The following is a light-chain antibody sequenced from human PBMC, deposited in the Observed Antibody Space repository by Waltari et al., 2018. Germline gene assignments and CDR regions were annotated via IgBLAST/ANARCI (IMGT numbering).Light chain of an antibody. CDR3: QQYGGSPPMYT. CDR1: QDISNY. J-gene: IGKJ2*01. V-gene: IGKV1-33*01. CDR2: DAS. Sequence: DIQMTQSPSSLSASVGDRVTITCQASQDISNYLNWYQQKPGKAPKLLIYDASNLETGVPSRFSGSGSGTDFTLTISRLEPEDFAMYYCQQYGGSPPMYTFGQGTKLEIK.